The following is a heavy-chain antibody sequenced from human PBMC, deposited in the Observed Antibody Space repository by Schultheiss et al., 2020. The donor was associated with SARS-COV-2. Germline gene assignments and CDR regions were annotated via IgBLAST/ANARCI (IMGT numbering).Heavy chain of an antibody. V-gene: IGHV3-64*02. CDR3: ARDHGDYENYYYGMDV. D-gene: IGHD4-17*01. CDR2: ISSNGGST. J-gene: IGHJ6*02. CDR1: GFTFSSYA. Sequence: GGSLRLSCAASGFTFSSYAMHWVRQAPGKGLEYVSAISSNGGSTYYADSVKGRFTISRDNAKNSLYLQMNSLRAEDTAVYYCARDHGDYENYYYGMDVWGQGTTVTVSS.